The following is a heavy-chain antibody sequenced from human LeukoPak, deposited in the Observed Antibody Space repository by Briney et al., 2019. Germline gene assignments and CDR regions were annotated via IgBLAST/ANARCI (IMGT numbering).Heavy chain of an antibody. CDR1: GFTFSSYA. J-gene: IGHJ4*02. V-gene: IGHV3-23*01. CDR2: ISGSGDTT. Sequence: GGSLRLSCAASGFTFSSYAMSWVRQAPGKGLEWVSSISGSGDTTYYADSVKGRFTISRDNSKNTLYLQMNSLKTEDTAVYYCTTVQGGDFDYWGQGTLVTVSS. D-gene: IGHD3-16*01. CDR3: TTVQGGDFDY.